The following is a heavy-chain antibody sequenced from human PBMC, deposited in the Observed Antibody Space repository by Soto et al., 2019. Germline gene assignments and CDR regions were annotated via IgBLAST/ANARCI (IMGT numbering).Heavy chain of an antibody. J-gene: IGHJ5*02. CDR2: IIPIFGTA. CDR1: GGTFSSYA. CDR3: ARDRCTNGVCYRFDP. V-gene: IGHV1-69*13. D-gene: IGHD2-8*01. Sequence: SVKVSCKASGGTFSSYAISWVRQAPGQGLEWMGGIIPIFGTANYAQKFQGRVTITADESTSTAYMELSSLRSEDTAVYYCARDRCTNGVCYRFDPWGQGTLVTVSS.